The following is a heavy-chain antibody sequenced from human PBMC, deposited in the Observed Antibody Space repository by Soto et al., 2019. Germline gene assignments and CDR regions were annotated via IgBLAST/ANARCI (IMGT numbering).Heavy chain of an antibody. Sequence: PSETLSLTCTVSGGSISSSSYYWGWIRQPPGKGLEWIGSIYYSGSTYYNPSLKSRVTISVDTSKNQFSLKLSSVTAADTAVYYCARGLPSRTYYYYGMDVWGQGTTVTVSS. CDR3: ARGLPSRTYYYYGMDV. CDR1: GGSISSSSYY. V-gene: IGHV4-39*01. J-gene: IGHJ6*02. CDR2: IYYSGST.